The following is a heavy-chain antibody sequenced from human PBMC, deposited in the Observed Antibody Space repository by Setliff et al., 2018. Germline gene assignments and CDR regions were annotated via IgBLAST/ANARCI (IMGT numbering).Heavy chain of an antibody. J-gene: IGHJ5*02. CDR3: ARGYSSSWQSRMGFDP. D-gene: IGHD6-13*01. CDR1: GHTLTELS. Sequence: ASVKVSCKVSGHTLTELSMHWVRQAPGKGLEWMGGFDPEDGETIYAQKFQGRVTMTEDTSTDTAYMELRSLRSDDTAVYYCARGYSSSWQSRMGFDPWGQGTLVTSPQ. CDR2: FDPEDGET. V-gene: IGHV1-24*01.